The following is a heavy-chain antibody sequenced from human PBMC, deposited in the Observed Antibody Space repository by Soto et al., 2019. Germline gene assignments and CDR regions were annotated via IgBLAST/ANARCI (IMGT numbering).Heavy chain of an antibody. CDR1: GGAFSDYA. D-gene: IGHD2-15*01. CDR2: IMPIFRAP. J-gene: IGHJ6*02. V-gene: IGHV1-69*12. CDR3: ASWLKGPDIGNYYYGMDV. Sequence: QVQLVQSGAEVKKPGSSVKVSCKASGGAFSDYAFSWVRQAPGQGLEWLGGIMPIFRAPDYAQKFQGRVTITADEVTRTAYMEMNSLRSEGTAVYYCASWLKGPDIGNYYYGMDVWGQGTTVTVS.